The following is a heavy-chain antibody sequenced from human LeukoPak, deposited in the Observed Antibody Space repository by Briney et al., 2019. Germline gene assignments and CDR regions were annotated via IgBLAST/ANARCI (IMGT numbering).Heavy chain of an antibody. J-gene: IGHJ4*02. Sequence: GGSLRLSCAASGFTFSSYSMTWVRKAPGKGLEWVSSISSSSNYIYYADSVRGRFTISRDNAKNSLFLQMNSLRAEDTAVYYCARVPGDYWGQGTLVTVSS. CDR2: ISSSSNYI. CDR1: GFTFSSYS. V-gene: IGHV3-21*01. D-gene: IGHD3-10*01. CDR3: ARVPGDY.